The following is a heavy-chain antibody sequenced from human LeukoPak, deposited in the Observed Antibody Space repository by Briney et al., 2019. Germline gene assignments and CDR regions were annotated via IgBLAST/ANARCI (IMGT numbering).Heavy chain of an antibody. CDR1: GASISSYY. CDR2: IHYTGTT. Sequence: SETLSLTCTVSGASISSYYWSWIRQPPGKGLEWIGYIHYTGTTNYNPSLKSRVTISVDTSKSQFSLKLNSVTAADTAVYYCARDFVAGNSGAACDYWGQGTLVTVSS. V-gene: IGHV4-59*01. CDR3: ARDFVAGNSGAACDY. D-gene: IGHD6-19*01. J-gene: IGHJ4*02.